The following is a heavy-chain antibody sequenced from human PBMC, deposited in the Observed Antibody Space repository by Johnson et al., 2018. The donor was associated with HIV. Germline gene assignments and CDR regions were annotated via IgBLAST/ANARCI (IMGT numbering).Heavy chain of an antibody. Sequence: QVQLVESGGVVVQPGGSLRLSCAASGFTFSSYAMSWVRQAPGKGLEWVALISYDGNHKNYADSVKGRFTISRDNSKNTLYLQMNSLRAEDTAMYYCARDLLGMDDAFDIWGQGTMVTVSS. CDR3: ARDLLGMDDAFDI. CDR1: GFTFSSYA. V-gene: IGHV3-30*04. J-gene: IGHJ3*02. CDR2: ISYDGNHK. D-gene: IGHD7-27*01.